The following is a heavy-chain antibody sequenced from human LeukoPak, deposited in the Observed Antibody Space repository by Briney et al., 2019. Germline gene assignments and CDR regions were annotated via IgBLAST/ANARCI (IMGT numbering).Heavy chain of an antibody. V-gene: IGHV4-38-2*01. J-gene: IGHJ5*02. CDR3: ARNVSADFSNRHHKWFDP. CDR2: IYHSGST. Sequence: SETLSLTCGVSGHSMISDYYWGWIRQPPGKWLEWIGSIYHSGSTHYNPSLKSRVTISVDTSKNQFSLKLSSVTASDTAIYYCARNVSADFSNRHHKWFDPWGQGTLVTVSS. D-gene: IGHD2-8*01. CDR1: GHSMISDYY.